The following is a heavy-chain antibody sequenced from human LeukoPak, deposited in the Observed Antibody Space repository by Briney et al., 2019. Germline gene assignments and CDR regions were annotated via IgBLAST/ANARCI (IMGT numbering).Heavy chain of an antibody. Sequence: SETLSLTCTVSGGSISSYYWSWLRQPPGKGLEWIGYVYYGGSTNYNPSLKSRVTISVDTSKNQFSLKLSSVTAADTAVYYCARTYSSSWLGGFDYWGQGTLVTVSS. CDR3: ARTYSSSWLGGFDY. CDR1: GGSISSYY. V-gene: IGHV4-59*01. CDR2: VYYGGST. D-gene: IGHD6-13*01. J-gene: IGHJ4*02.